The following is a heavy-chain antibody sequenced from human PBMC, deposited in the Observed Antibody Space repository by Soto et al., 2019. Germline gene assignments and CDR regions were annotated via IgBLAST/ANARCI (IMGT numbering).Heavy chain of an antibody. CDR3: ARVGGYYDSSGYGVDAFDI. CDR1: GGSISSGGYS. V-gene: IGHV4-30-2*01. CDR2: IYHSGST. J-gene: IGHJ3*02. D-gene: IGHD3-22*01. Sequence: SETLSLTCAVSGGSISSGGYSWSWIRQPPGKGLEWIGYIYHSGSTYYNPSLKSRVTISVDRSKNQFSLKLSSVTAADTAVYYCARVGGYYDSSGYGVDAFDIWGQGTMGTVSS.